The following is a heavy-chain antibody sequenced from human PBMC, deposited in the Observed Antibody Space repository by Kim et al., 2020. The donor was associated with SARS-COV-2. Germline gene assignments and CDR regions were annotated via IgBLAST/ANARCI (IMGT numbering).Heavy chain of an antibody. V-gene: IGHV3-23*03. J-gene: IGHJ6*02. CDR2: IYSGGSST. CDR3: AKATDPIEGGMDV. Sequence: GGSLRLSCAASGFTFSSYAMSWVRQAPGKGLEWVSVIYSGGSSTYYADSVKGRFTISRDNSKNTLYLQMNSLRAEDTAVYYCAKATDPIEGGMDVWGQGTTVTVSS. CDR1: GFTFSSYA. D-gene: IGHD4-17*01.